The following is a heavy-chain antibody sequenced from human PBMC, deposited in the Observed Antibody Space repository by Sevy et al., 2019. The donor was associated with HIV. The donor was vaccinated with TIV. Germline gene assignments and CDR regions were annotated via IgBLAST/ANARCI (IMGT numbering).Heavy chain of an antibody. CDR1: GFTFSDYY. Sequence: GGSLRLSCAASGFTFSDYYMSWIRQAPGKGLEWVSYISSSGSTIYYADSVKGRSTISRDNAKNSLYLQMNSLRAEDTAVYYWARGSYYYDSSGPRGGYWGQGTLVTVSS. J-gene: IGHJ4*02. CDR2: ISSSGSTI. V-gene: IGHV3-11*04. D-gene: IGHD3-22*01. CDR3: ARGSYYYDSSGPRGGY.